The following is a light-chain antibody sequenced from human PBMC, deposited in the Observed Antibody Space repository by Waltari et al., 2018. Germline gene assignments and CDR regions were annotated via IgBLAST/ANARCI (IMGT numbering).Light chain of an antibody. CDR3: QQYNSYPYT. CDR2: KAS. Sequence: DIQMTQSPSTLSASVRDRVTNTCRAIHITSTWLAWYQQKPGKAPKLLIYKASSLESGVPSRFSGSGSGTEFTLTISSLQPDDFATYYCQQYNSYPYTFGQGTKLEIK. J-gene: IGKJ2*01. CDR1: HITSTW. V-gene: IGKV1-5*03.